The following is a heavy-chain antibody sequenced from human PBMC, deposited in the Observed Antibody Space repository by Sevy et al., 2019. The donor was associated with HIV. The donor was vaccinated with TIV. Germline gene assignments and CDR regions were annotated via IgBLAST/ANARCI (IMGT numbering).Heavy chain of an antibody. V-gene: IGHV3-53*01. J-gene: IGHJ6*02. CDR3: ARGIILEGSWYGMDV. CDR2: IYSGGNT. CDR1: GFIASSNY. D-gene: IGHD3-3*01. Sequence: GGSLRLSCAVSGFIASSNYMTWVRQAPGKGLEWVSVIYSGGNTFYADSVRGRFTISRDNSKNTLYLQMNSLRAEDTAVYYCARGIILEGSWYGMDVWGQGTTVTVSS.